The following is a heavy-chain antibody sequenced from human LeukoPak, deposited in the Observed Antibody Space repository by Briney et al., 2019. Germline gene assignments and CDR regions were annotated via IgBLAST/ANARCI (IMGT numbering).Heavy chain of an antibody. V-gene: IGHV4-34*01. CDR2: INHSGST. CDR1: GGSFSGYY. CDR3: ARIRGWADP. D-gene: IGHD1-26*01. J-gene: IGHJ5*02. Sequence: PSETLSLTCAVYGGSFSGYYWSWIRQPPGKGLEWIGEINHSGSTNYNPSLKSRVTISVDTSKNQFSLKLSSVTAAATAVYYCARIRGWADPWGQGTLVTVSS.